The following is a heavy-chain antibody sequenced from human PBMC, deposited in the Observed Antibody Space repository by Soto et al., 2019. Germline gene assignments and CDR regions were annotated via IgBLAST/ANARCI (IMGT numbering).Heavy chain of an antibody. CDR1: GGSFSGYY. J-gene: IGHJ6*02. CDR3: AHVWGSYRYSYGMDV. D-gene: IGHD3-16*02. Sequence: VYGGSFSGYYWILIRQPPGKGLDWIGEINHSGSTNYNPSLKSRVTISVDTSKNQFSLKLSSVTAADTAVYYCAHVWGSYRYSYGMDVWGQGTTVPVSS. V-gene: IGHV4-34*01. CDR2: INHSGST.